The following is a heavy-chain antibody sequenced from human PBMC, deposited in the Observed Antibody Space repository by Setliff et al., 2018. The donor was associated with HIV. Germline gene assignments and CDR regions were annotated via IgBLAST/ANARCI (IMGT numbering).Heavy chain of an antibody. J-gene: IGHJ5*02. CDR2: INHSGST. CDR1: GGSFSGYY. Sequence: SETLSLTCAVYGGSFSGYYWSWIRQPPGKGLEWIGEINHSGSTNYNPSLKSRVTISVDTSKNQFPLKLSSVTAADTAVYYCARESLDNWFDPWGQGTLVTVSS. V-gene: IGHV4-34*01. CDR3: ARESLDNWFDP.